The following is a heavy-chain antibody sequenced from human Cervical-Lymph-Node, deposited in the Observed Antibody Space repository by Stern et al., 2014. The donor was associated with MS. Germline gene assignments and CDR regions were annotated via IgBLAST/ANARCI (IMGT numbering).Heavy chain of an antibody. J-gene: IGHJ4*02. Sequence: VQLVQSGGGLVKPGGSLRLSCATSGFTFINYHMNWVRQAPGKGLEWVSSITGTSLYINYADSVKGRFTISRDNARNSLSLQMNSLRVEDTAVYYCVRARSTVAPYYFDNWGQGTLVTVSS. D-gene: IGHD3-10*01. CDR2: ITGTSLYI. CDR1: GFTFINYH. V-gene: IGHV3-21*06. CDR3: VRARSTVAPYYFDN.